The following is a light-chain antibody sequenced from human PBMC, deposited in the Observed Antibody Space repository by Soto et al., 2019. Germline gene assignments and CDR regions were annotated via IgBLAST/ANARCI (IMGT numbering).Light chain of an antibody. CDR2: EVS. CDR3: SSYGGTKNLL. V-gene: IGLV2-8*01. Sequence: QSALTQPPSASGSPGQSVSISCTGTSSDVGGYDHVSWYQQHPDKAPKLIIYEVSKRPSGVPARFSGSKSGNTASLSVSGLQPDDEADYSCSSYGGTKNLLFGGGTKLTVL. CDR1: SSDVGGYDH. J-gene: IGLJ2*01.